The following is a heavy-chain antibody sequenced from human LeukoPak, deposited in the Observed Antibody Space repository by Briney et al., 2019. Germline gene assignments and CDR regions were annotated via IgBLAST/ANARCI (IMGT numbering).Heavy chain of an antibody. CDR1: GFTFSSYG. J-gene: IGHJ4*02. D-gene: IGHD6-13*01. V-gene: IGHV3-30*02. Sequence: GGSLRLSCAASGFTFSSYGMHWVRQAPGKGLEWVAFIRYDGSNKYYADSVKGRFTISRDNSKNALYLQMSSLRAEDTAVYYCATAALARQQLDYWGQGTPVTVSS. CDR3: ATAALARQQLDY. CDR2: IRYDGSNK.